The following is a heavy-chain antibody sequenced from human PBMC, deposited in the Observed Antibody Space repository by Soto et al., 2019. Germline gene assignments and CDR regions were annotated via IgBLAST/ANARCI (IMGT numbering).Heavy chain of an antibody. V-gene: IGHV3-64D*06. J-gene: IGHJ4*02. CDR2: ISSNGGST. Sequence: PGGSLRLSCSASGFTFSSYAMHWVRQAPGKGLEYVSAISSNGGSTYYADSVKGRFTISRDNSKNTLYLQMSSLRAEDTAVYYCVKWARGGVVVSDYWGQGTLVTVSS. CDR1: GFTFSSYA. CDR3: VKWARGGVVVSDY. D-gene: IGHD3-22*01.